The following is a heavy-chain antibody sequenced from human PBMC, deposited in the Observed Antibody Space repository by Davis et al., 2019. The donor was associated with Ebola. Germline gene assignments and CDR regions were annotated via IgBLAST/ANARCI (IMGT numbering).Heavy chain of an antibody. Sequence: GGSLRLSCAASGFTFSSYSMNWVRQAPGKGLEWVANIKQDGSEKYYVDSVKGRFTISRDNSKNTLYLQMNSLRAEDTAVYYCANYCGGDCYPAPFDYWGQGTLVTVSS. D-gene: IGHD2-21*01. V-gene: IGHV3-7*03. CDR1: GFTFSSYS. CDR3: ANYCGGDCYPAPFDY. CDR2: IKQDGSEK. J-gene: IGHJ4*02.